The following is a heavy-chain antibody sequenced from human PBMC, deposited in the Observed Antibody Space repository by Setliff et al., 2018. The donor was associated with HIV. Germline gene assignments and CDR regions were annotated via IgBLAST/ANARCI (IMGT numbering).Heavy chain of an antibody. Sequence: KPSETLSLTCTVTDDSISRSSYYWAWIRQSPGKGLEWIGSIYYSGSTYYNPSLKSRVTISVDTSKNQFSLKLSSVTAADTAVCYCAREGSSGYYYRGQGNFDYWGQGTLVTVSS. CDR1: DDSISRSSYY. CDR3: AREGSSGYYYRGQGNFDY. V-gene: IGHV4-39*07. CDR2: IYYSGST. J-gene: IGHJ4*02. D-gene: IGHD3-22*01.